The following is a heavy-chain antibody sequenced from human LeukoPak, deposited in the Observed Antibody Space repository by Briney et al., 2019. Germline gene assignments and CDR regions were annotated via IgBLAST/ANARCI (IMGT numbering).Heavy chain of an antibody. J-gene: IGHJ4*02. Sequence: GGTLRLSCAASEFPFSNYGMSWVRQAPGKGLEWVSGISGSGGATYYADSVKGRFTISRDNSKNTLYLEMNSLIPEDTALYYCAKPQEADLWVPDYWGQGTLVTVSS. CDR2: ISGSGGAT. D-gene: IGHD3-3*01. V-gene: IGHV3-23*01. CDR1: EFPFSNYG. CDR3: AKPQEADLWVPDY.